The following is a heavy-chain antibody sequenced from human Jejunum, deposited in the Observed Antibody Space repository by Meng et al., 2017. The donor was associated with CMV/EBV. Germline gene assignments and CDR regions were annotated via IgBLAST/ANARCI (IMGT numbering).Heavy chain of an antibody. D-gene: IGHD2-2*01. Sequence: GFTVSSNYMNWVRQAPGKGLEWVGRIKSRSDGGTTDYAAPVKGRFTISRDDSKNVVSLQMSSLKTEDTGVYYCAPDVPQPRAQMDYWGQGTLVTVSS. V-gene: IGHV3-15*01. J-gene: IGHJ4*02. CDR1: GFTVSSNY. CDR2: IKSRSDGGTT. CDR3: APDVPQPRAQMDY.